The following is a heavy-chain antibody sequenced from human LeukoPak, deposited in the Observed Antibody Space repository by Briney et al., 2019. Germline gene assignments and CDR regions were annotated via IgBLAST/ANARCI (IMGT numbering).Heavy chain of an antibody. V-gene: IGHV3-23*01. CDR1: GFTFSSYA. CDR3: ARRHPSRHGDRRDAFDI. J-gene: IGHJ3*02. Sequence: GGSLRLSCAASGFTFSSYAVSWVRQAPGKGLEWVSAISGSGGSTYYADSVKGRFTISRDNSKNTLYLQMNSLRAEDTAVYYCARRHPSRHGDRRDAFDIWGQGTMVTVSS. D-gene: IGHD4-17*01. CDR2: ISGSGGST.